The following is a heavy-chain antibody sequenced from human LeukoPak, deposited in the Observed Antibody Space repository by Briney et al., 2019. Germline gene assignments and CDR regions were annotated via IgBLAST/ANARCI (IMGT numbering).Heavy chain of an antibody. J-gene: IGHJ3*02. Sequence: GGSLRLSCAASGFTFSSYGMHWVRQAPGKGLEWVAFIRYDGSNKYYADSVKGRFTISRDNSKNTLYLQMNSLRAEDTAVYYCAKDGTAARLGDAFDIWGQGTMVAVSP. D-gene: IGHD6-6*01. CDR3: AKDGTAARLGDAFDI. V-gene: IGHV3-30*02. CDR2: IRYDGSNK. CDR1: GFTFSSYG.